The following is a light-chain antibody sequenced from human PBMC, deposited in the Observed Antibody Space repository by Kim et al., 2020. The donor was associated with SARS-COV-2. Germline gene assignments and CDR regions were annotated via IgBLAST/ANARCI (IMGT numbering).Light chain of an antibody. Sequence: QPASISCRFSQSLVSSDGNTYLSWYQQRPGQSPRRLIYKVSNRDSEVPDRFSGSGSGTDFTLRISRVEAEDVGVYYCMQRTHWPNSFGQGTSWRS. CDR1: QSLVSSDGNTY. CDR3: MQRTHWPNS. J-gene: IGKJ2*03. V-gene: IGKV2-30*01. CDR2: KVS.